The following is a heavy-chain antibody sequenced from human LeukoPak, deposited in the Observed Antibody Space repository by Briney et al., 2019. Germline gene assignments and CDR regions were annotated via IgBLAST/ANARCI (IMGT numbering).Heavy chain of an antibody. CDR2: IYSGGST. D-gene: IGHD4-23*01. J-gene: IGHJ3*02. V-gene: IGHV3-53*01. CDR1: GFTVSSNY. CDR3: AKSRGNSYYDAFDI. Sequence: PGGSLRLSCAASGFTVSSNYMSWVRQAPGKGLEWVSIIYSGGSTFYADSVKGRFTISRDNSKNTLYLQMNSLRAEDTAVYYCAKSRGNSYYDAFDIWGQGTMVTVSS.